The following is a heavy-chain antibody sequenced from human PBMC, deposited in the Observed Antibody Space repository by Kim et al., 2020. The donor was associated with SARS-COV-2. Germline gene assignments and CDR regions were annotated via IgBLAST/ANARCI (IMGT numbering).Heavy chain of an antibody. CDR2: T. Sequence: TNDTPSLKSRVTISVDASKNQFSLRLSSLTAADTAVYYCAGGPDTAKTGYWGQGTLVTVSS. D-gene: IGHD5-18*01. V-gene: IGHV4-34*01. CDR3: AGGPDTAKTGY. J-gene: IGHJ4*02.